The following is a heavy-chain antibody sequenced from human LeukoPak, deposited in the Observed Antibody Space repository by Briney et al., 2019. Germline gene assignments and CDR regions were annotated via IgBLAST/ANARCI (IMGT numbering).Heavy chain of an antibody. D-gene: IGHD1-26*01. Sequence: YGGSFSGYYWSWIRQPPGKGLXWXXXINHSGSTNYNPSLKSRVTISVDTSKNQFSLKLSSVTAADTAVYYCARAGATQVLPGPGYYFDYWGQGTLVTVSS. CDR3: ARAGATQVLPGPGYYFDY. J-gene: IGHJ4*02. CDR2: INHSGST. CDR1: GGSFSGYY. V-gene: IGHV4-34*01.